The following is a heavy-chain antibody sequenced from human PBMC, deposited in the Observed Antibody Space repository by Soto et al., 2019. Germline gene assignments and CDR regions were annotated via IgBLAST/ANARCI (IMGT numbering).Heavy chain of an antibody. D-gene: IGHD6-19*01. Sequence: ASVKVSCKASGGTFSSYTISWVRQAPGQGLEWMGRIIPILGIANYAQKFQGRVTITADKSTSTAYMELSSLRSEDTAVYYCARDVVVADHNWFDPWGQGTLVTVSS. CDR2: IIPILGIA. J-gene: IGHJ5*02. V-gene: IGHV1-69*04. CDR1: GGTFSSYT. CDR3: ARDVVVADHNWFDP.